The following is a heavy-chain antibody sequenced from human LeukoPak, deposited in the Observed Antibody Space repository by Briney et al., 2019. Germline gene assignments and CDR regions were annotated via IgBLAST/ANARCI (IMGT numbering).Heavy chain of an antibody. CDR2: IYYSGST. V-gene: IGHV4-31*03. CDR1: GGSISSGGYY. CDR3: ATNLPPDDAFDI. Sequence: SETLSLTCSVSGGSISSGGYYWTWIRQHPGKGLEWIGYIYYSGSTYYNPSLKSRVTISLDTSKKQFSLKLSSVTAADTAVYYCATNLPPDDAFDIWGQGTMVTVSS. J-gene: IGHJ3*02.